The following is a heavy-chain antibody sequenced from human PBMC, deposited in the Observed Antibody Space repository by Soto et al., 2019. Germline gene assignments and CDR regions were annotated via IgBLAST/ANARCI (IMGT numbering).Heavy chain of an antibody. Sequence: SETLSLSCTVSGGSISSSSYYWGWIRQPPGKGLEWIGSIYYSGSTYYNLSLKSRVTISVDTSKNQFSLKLSSVTAADTAVYYCARHSSRYNWFDPWGQGTLVTVSS. CDR2: IYYSGST. CDR1: GGSISSSSYY. J-gene: IGHJ5*02. CDR3: ARHSSRYNWFDP. V-gene: IGHV4-39*01.